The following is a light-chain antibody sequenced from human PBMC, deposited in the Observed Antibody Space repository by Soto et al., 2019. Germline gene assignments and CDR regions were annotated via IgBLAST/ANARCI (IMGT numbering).Light chain of an antibody. V-gene: IGKV3-15*01. J-gene: IGKJ5*01. CDR1: QSVRSN. Sequence: MTQPPATLPVSPGERATLSCRASQSVRSNLAWYQQKPGQPPRLLIYDASTRATRIPSRFSGSGSGTEFTLTISSLQSEDFAVYYCQQYHQWPITFGQGTRLEI. CDR2: DAS. CDR3: QQYHQWPIT.